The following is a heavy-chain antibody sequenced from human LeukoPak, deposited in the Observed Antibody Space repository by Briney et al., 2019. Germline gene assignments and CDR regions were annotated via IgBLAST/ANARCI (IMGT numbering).Heavy chain of an antibody. D-gene: IGHD3-22*01. CDR2: IKQDGSEK. J-gene: IGHJ1*01. CDR3: ARNTRAYYYDSSGSSFQH. Sequence: QSGGSLRLSCAASGFTFSSYWMSWVRQAPGKGLEWVANIKQDGSEKYYADSVKGRFTISRDNSKNTLYLQMNSLRAEDTAVYYCARNTRAYYYDSSGSSFQHWGQGTLVTVSS. V-gene: IGHV3-7*01. CDR1: GFTFSSYW.